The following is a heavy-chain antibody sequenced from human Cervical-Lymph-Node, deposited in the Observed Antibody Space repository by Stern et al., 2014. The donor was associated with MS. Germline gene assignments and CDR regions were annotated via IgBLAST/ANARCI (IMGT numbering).Heavy chain of an antibody. V-gene: IGHV1-69*01. CDR1: GGTFSSIE. J-gene: IGHJ4*02. CDR2: ISPLFGTT. CDR3: VRDQGGIAAS. D-gene: IGHD6-13*01. Sequence: VQLEESGAEVKQPGSSMKVSCKASGGTFSSIEISWVRQAPGQGLEWLGGISPLFGTTNYAQQVQGRVTIVADESTNTVNMELSRLRSEVTAVYYCVRDQGGIAASWGQGTLVTVSS.